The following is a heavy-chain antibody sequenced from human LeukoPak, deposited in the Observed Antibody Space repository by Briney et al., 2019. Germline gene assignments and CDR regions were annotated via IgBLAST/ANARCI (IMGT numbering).Heavy chain of an antibody. Sequence: GGSLRLSCAASGFTFSDYAINWVRQAPGKGLVWVSTISRGGVISYYADSVKGRFTISRDNSNNTLYLHMNSLRAEDTAVYYCAKDYYYDSSGYSQAFDYWGQGTLVTVSS. V-gene: IGHV3-23*01. CDR1: GFTFSDYA. CDR2: ISRGGVIS. D-gene: IGHD3-22*01. CDR3: AKDYYYDSSGYSQAFDY. J-gene: IGHJ4*02.